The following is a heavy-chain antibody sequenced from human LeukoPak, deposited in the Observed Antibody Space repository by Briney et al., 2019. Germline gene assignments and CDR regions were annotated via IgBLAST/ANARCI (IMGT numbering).Heavy chain of an antibody. CDR2: INHSGSI. D-gene: IGHD6-6*01. CDR1: GGSLSGDY. J-gene: IGHJ5*02. CDR3: ATGDVAARLGH. V-gene: IGHV4-34*01. Sequence: ASETLSLTCAVYGGSLSGDYLSWIRQLPGKGLEWIGEINHSGSISYNPSLKSRVTISVDTSKNQFSLKVTSVTAADTGVYYCATGDVAARLGHWGQGTLVTVPS.